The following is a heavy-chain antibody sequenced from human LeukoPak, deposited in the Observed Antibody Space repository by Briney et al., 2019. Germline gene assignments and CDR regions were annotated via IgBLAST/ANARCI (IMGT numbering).Heavy chain of an antibody. V-gene: IGHV1-18*01. Sequence: GASVKVSCKASGYTFTSYGISWVRQAPGQGLEWMGWISAYNGNTNYAQKLQGRVTMTTDTSTSTAYMELRSLRSDDTAAYYCAACSGGSCSEWFDPWGQGTLVTVSS. D-gene: IGHD2-15*01. CDR1: GYTFTSYG. CDR2: ISAYNGNT. J-gene: IGHJ5*02. CDR3: AACSGGSCSEWFDP.